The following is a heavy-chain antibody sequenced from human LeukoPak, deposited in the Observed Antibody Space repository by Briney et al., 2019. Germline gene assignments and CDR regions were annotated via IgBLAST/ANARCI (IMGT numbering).Heavy chain of an antibody. J-gene: IGHJ4*02. CDR3: GVLRTLDY. CDR1: GFTFSSYW. V-gene: IGHV3-48*04. CDR2: ISSSGSTV. Sequence: GSLRLSCAVSGFTFSSYWMNWVRQAPGKGLEWVSYISSSGSTVYYADSVKGRFTISRDNAKNSLYLQMNSLRAEDTAVYYCGVLRTLDYWGQGTLVTVSS. D-gene: IGHD1-14*01.